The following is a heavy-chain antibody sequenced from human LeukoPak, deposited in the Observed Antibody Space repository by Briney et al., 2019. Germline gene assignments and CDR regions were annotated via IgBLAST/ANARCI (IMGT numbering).Heavy chain of an antibody. CDR2: MNPNSGNT. D-gene: IGHD3-16*01. Sequence: ASVKVSCKASGYTFTSYDINWVRQATGQGLEWMGWMNPNSGNTGYAQKFQGRVTMTRNTSISTAYMELSSLRSEGTAVYYCARWGGLNPNGADGNWGQGTLVTVSS. J-gene: IGHJ4*02. V-gene: IGHV1-8*01. CDR3: ARWGGLNPNGADGN. CDR1: GYTFTSYD.